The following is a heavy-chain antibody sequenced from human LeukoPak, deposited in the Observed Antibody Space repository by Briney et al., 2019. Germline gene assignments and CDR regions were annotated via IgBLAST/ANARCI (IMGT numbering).Heavy chain of an antibody. J-gene: IGHJ3*02. D-gene: IGHD3-16*01. CDR3: ATTQDYPGGAFDI. CDR2: IYYSGST. V-gene: IGHV4-39*01. Sequence: SETLSLTCTVSGGSISSSSYYWGWIRQPPGKGLKWIGSIYYSGSTYYNPSLKSRVTISVNTSKNQFSLKLSSVTAADTAVYYCATTQDYPGGAFDIWGQGTMVTVSS. CDR1: GGSISSSSYY.